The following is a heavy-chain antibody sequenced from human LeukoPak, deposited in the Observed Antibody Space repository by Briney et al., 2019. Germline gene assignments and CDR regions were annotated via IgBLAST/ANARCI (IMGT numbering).Heavy chain of an antibody. CDR1: GFTFSRYW. CDR3: ARDPAGGAYDL. CDR2: IKQDASEK. Sequence: GGSLRLSCAASGFTFSRYWMSWVRQAPRKGLEWVANIKQDASEKYYVDSVKGRFTISRDNAQNSLYLQMNNLRAEDTAVYYCARDPAGGAYDLWGHGTLVTVSS. V-gene: IGHV3-7*03. J-gene: IGHJ3*01.